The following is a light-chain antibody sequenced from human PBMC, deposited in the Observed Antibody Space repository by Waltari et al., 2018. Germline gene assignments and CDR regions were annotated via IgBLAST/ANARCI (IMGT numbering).Light chain of an antibody. V-gene: IGKV3-11*01. CDR2: DAS. CDR1: QRVSSQ. J-gene: IGKJ2*01. Sequence: EIVLTQSPAPLSLSPGARVTLSCRASQRVSSQLAWYQQKPGQAPRLLIYDASDRATGIPARFSGSGSGTDFTLTISSLEPEDLAVYYCQQRYSWPRTFGQGTKLEIK. CDR3: QQRYSWPRT.